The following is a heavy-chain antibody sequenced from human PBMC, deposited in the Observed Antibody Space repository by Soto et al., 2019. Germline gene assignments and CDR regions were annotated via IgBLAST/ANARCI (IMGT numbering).Heavy chain of an antibody. Sequence: ASETLSLTCAVYGGSFSGYYWIWIRQPPGKGLEWIGEINHSGSTNYNPSPKSRVTISVDTSKNQFSLKLSSVTAADTAVYYCARARTWNKIYFDYWGQGTLVTVSS. J-gene: IGHJ4*02. D-gene: IGHD1-1*01. V-gene: IGHV4-34*01. CDR1: GGSFSGYY. CDR3: ARARTWNKIYFDY. CDR2: INHSGST.